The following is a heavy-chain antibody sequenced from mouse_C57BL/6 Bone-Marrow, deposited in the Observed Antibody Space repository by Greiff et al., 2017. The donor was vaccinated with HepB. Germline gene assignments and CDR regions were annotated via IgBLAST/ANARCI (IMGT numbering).Heavy chain of an antibody. CDR3: ARPIFHYYGSSYFDY. CDR1: GYTFISYG. D-gene: IGHD1-1*01. CDR2: IYPRSGNT. Sequence: QVQLQQSGAELARPGASVKLSCKASGYTFISYGISWVKQRTGQGLEWIGEIYPRSGNTYYNEKFKGKATLTADKSSSTAYMELRSLTSEDSAVYFCARPIFHYYGSSYFDYWGQGTTLTVSS. V-gene: IGHV1-81*01. J-gene: IGHJ2*01.